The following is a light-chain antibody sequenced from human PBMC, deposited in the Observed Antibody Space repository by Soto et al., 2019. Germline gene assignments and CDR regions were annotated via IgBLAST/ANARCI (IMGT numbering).Light chain of an antibody. V-gene: IGKV3-20*01. Sequence: SVLTHSPGTHSLSPPERYTHSFGSSQTVSSNYLAWCQQRPGQAPRLLIYGASTRAAGIPDRFSGSGSGTDFTLTITRLEPEDSAVYFCQQYTGPPTTFGQGTKV. CDR1: QTVSSNY. CDR2: GAS. CDR3: QQYTGPPTT. J-gene: IGKJ1*01.